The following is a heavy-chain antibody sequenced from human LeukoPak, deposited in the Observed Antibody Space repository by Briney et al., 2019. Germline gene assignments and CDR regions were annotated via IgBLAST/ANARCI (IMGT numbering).Heavy chain of an antibody. CDR3: ARRPRGGYWYAFDI. J-gene: IGHJ3*02. CDR2: VDHNGTT. D-gene: IGHD2-15*01. CDR1: GESFSGKY. V-gene: IGHV4-34*01. Sequence: SETLSLTCAVYGESFSGKYWSYIPHPPGKGPERVGEVDHNGTTNYNPPLKSRLLISFDTSKNHFSLNRTSVTASDTAVYYCARRPRGGYWYAFDIWGQGTMVTVSS.